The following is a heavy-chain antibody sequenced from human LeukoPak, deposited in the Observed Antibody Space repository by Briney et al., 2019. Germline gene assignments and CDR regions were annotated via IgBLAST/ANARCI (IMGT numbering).Heavy chain of an antibody. CDR1: GFNFSNYS. CDR2: MSSSSSYI. V-gene: IGHV3-21*01. Sequence: GGSLRLSCAVSGFNFSNYSMNWVRQAPGKGLEWVSSMSSSSSYIYYADSVKGRFTISRDNAKNSLYLEMNSLRAEDTAVYYCVREGSAEDFDYWGPGTLVTVSS. J-gene: IGHJ4*02. CDR3: VREGSAEDFDY.